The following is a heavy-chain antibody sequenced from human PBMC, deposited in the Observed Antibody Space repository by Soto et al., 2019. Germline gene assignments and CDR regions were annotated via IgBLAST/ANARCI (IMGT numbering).Heavy chain of an antibody. V-gene: IGHV4-39*07. D-gene: IGHD3-9*01. J-gene: IGHJ4*02. CDR2: IYYSERTSYNSGST. CDR3: ARAISTGYNILTGYYVDY. Sequence: SETLSLTCTVSGDSMTSSSYYWGWIRQPPGKGLEWIGSIYYSERTSYNSGSTYYSPSLKSRVTISGDTSKSQFSLKLTSVTAADTAHYYCARAISTGYNILTGYYVDYWGQGSLVTVSS. CDR1: GDSMTSSSYY.